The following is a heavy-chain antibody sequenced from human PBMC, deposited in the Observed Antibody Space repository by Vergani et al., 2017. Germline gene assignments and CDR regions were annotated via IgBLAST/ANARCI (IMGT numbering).Heavy chain of an antibody. V-gene: IGHV4-39*07. CDR1: GGSISSSSYY. Sequence: QLQLQESGPGLVKPSETLSLTCTVSGGSISSSSYYWGWIRQPPGKGLEWIGSIYYSGSTYYNPSLKSRVTISADTSKNQFSLKLSSVTAADTAVYYCARMVDIVVVPAAIHYYYGMDVWGQGP. CDR2: IYYSGST. CDR3: ARMVDIVVVPAAIHYYYGMDV. D-gene: IGHD2-2*03. J-gene: IGHJ6*02.